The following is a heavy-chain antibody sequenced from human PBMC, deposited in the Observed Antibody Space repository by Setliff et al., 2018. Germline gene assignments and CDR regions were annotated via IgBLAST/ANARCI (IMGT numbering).Heavy chain of an antibody. Sequence: GGSLRLSCAASGFTFSPYIIHWVRQAPGKGLEWVACLSGGSSYIHYADSMKGRFTISRDDSKNSLYLQMNSLRAEDTGVYYCARDHGVVPGVDYMDVWGKGTTVTVSS. V-gene: IGHV3-21*01. D-gene: IGHD2-15*01. CDR1: GFTFSPYI. CDR2: LSGGSSYI. J-gene: IGHJ6*03. CDR3: ARDHGVVPGVDYMDV.